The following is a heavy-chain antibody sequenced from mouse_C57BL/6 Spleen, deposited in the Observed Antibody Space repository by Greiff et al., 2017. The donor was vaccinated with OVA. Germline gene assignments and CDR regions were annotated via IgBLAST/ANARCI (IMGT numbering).Heavy chain of an antibody. V-gene: IGHV1-64*01. CDR3: ARSRHYGSSHFDY. Sequence: QVQLQQPGAELVKPGASVKLSCKASGYTFTSYWMHWVKQRPGQGLEWIGMIHPNSGSTNYNEKFKSKATLTVDKSSSTAYMQLSSLTSEDSAVYYCARSRHYGSSHFDYWGQGTTLTVSS. J-gene: IGHJ2*01. D-gene: IGHD1-1*01. CDR1: GYTFTSYW. CDR2: IHPNSGST.